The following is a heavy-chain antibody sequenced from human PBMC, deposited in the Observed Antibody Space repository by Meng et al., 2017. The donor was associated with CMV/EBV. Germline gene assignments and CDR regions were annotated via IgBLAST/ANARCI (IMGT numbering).Heavy chain of an antibody. CDR2: IYYSGST. CDR1: GGSISSSSYY. Sequence: SETLSLTCTVSGGSISSSSYYWGWIRQPPGKGLEWIGSIYYSGSTYYNPSLKCRVTISVDTSKNQFSLKLSSVTAADTAVYYCAKARSSTSYRTYYFDYWGQGTLVTVSS. CDR3: AKARSSTSYRTYYFDY. J-gene: IGHJ4*02. V-gene: IGHV4-39*01. D-gene: IGHD2-2*01.